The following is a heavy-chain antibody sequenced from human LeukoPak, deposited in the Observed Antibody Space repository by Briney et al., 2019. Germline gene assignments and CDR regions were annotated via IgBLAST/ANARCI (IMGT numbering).Heavy chain of an antibody. J-gene: IGHJ4*02. D-gene: IGHD4-17*01. V-gene: IGHV3-53*01. CDR3: ARSGGWDYGDYHFDY. CDR1: GFTFGDYA. Sequence: PGGSLRLSCTASGFTFGDYAMSWVRQAPGKGLEWVSVIYSGGGTHYADSVKGRFTISRDNSKNTLYLQMNSLRVEDTAVYYCARSGGWDYGDYHFDYWGQGTLVTVSS. CDR2: IYSGGGT.